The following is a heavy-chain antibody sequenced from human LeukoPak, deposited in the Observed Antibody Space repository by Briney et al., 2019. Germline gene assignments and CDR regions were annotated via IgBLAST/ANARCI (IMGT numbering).Heavy chain of an antibody. V-gene: IGHV4-34*01. CDR2: INHSGST. CDR3: ARGRRYSSGWYN. J-gene: IGHJ4*02. Sequence: SETLSLTCAVYGGSFSGYYWSWVRQPPGKGLEWIGEINHSGSTNYNPSLKSRVTISVDTSKNQFSLKLSSVTAADTAVYYCARGRRYSSGWYNWGQGTLVTVSS. D-gene: IGHD6-19*01. CDR1: GGSFSGYY.